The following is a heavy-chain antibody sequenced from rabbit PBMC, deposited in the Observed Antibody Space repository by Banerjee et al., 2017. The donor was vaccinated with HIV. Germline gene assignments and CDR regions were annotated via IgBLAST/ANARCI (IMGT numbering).Heavy chain of an antibody. Sequence: QEQLVESGGGLVQPEGSLTLTCKASGFDFSSNAMCWVRQAPGKGPEWIACIHNGDGSTFYAIWMNGRFTISRSTSLNTVTLQMTSLTAADTATYFCARGGVSTDSAGMHLWGPGTLVTVS. CDR3: ARGGVSTDSAGMHL. CDR1: GFDFSSNA. CDR2: IHNGDGST. V-gene: IGHV1S47*01. J-gene: IGHJ6*01. D-gene: IGHD7-1*01.